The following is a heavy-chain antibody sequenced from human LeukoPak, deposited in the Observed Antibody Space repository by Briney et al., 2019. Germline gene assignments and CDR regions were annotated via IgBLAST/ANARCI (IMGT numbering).Heavy chain of an antibody. Sequence: PGGSLRLSCAASGFTFSSYGMSWVRQAPGDWLEWASAISGSGGRTYYADSVKGRFTISRDNSKNTLYLQMNSLRAEDTAVYYCAKSLDYGYYNWFDPWGQGTLVTVSS. V-gene: IGHV3-23*01. CDR1: GFTFSSYG. CDR2: ISGSGGRT. D-gene: IGHD4-17*01. J-gene: IGHJ5*02. CDR3: AKSLDYGYYNWFDP.